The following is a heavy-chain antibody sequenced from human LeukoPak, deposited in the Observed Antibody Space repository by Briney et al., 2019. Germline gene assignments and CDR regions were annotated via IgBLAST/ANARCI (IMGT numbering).Heavy chain of an antibody. Sequence: GGSLRLSCAASGFTFSGHWGSWVRQAPGKGLEWVAHIKPDGSEKDYVDFVKGRFTISRDNAKNSVYLQMNSLRAEDTAVYYCARGDVDIVLMVYHYGMDVWGQGTTVTVSS. J-gene: IGHJ6*02. CDR1: GFTFSGHW. V-gene: IGHV3-7*02. CDR2: IKPDGSEK. CDR3: ARGDVDIVLMVYHYGMDV. D-gene: IGHD2-8*01.